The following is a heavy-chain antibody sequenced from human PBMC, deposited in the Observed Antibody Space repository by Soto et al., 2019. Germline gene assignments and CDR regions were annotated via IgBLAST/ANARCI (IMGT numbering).Heavy chain of an antibody. CDR3: AGAHQLYSFDF. CDR2: INYSGTT. CDR1: GDAISSGARS. Sequence: QVQLQESGPGLVKPSETLSLTCTVSGDAISSGARSWSCIRQHPGRGLEWIGSINYSGTTYYNPSLISRISISLVTSQNQFSLTLSSVTAAYTTVYWCAGAHQLYSFDFWGHGPLVTGSS. J-gene: IGHJ4*01. D-gene: IGHD4-4*01. V-gene: IGHV4-31*03.